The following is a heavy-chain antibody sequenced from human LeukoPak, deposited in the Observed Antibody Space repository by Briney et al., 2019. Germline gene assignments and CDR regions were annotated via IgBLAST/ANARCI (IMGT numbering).Heavy chain of an antibody. CDR2: IYHSGIT. D-gene: IGHD2-2*01. CDR1: DYSISSGYGYY. J-gene: IGHJ4*02. CDR3: VKMFNADVYFEY. V-gene: IGHV4-38-2*02. Sequence: SETLSLTCTVSDYSISSGYGYYWGWIRQPPGKGLEWIGNIYHSGITYYNHFNSSLKSRVTISIDTSKNQFSLRLTSVTAADTAVYYCVKMFNADVYFEYWGQGILVTVSS.